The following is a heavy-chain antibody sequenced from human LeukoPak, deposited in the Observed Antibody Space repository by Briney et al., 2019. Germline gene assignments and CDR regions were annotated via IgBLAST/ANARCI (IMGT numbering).Heavy chain of an antibody. Sequence: GGSLRLSCAASGFTFSSYSMNWVRQAPGKGLEWVSSISSSSSYIYYADSLKGRFTVSRDNAKNSLYLQMNSLRAEDTAVYYCARDREGLLWFGGQGTLVTVSS. CDR3: ARDREGLLWF. V-gene: IGHV3-21*01. CDR1: GFTFSSYS. CDR2: ISSSSSYI. J-gene: IGHJ4*02. D-gene: IGHD3-10*01.